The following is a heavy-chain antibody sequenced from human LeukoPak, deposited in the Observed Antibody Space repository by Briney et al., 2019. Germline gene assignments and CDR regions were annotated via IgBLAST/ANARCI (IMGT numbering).Heavy chain of an antibody. CDR3: AKDLSGHWYIDY. CDR2: ISDDGERK. CDR1: GFTFGNYY. Sequence: GGSLRLSCVASGFTFGNYYMHWVRQAPGKGLEWAAIISDDGERKFYADSVRGRITISRDKSKNTLFLQMNSLRADDTAVYFCAKDLSGHWYIDYWGQGTLVTVSS. J-gene: IGHJ4*02. V-gene: IGHV3-30*18.